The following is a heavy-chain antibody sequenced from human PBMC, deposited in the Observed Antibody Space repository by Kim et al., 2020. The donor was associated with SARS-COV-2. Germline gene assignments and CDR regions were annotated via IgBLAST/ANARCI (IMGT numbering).Heavy chain of an antibody. D-gene: IGHD3-10*01. CDR1: GYSVRSGYY. CDR2: IYHSGNT. CDR3: ARRTDYASGVSSYFAY. J-gene: IGHJ4*02. V-gene: IGHV4-38-2*02. Sequence: SETLSLTCTVSGYSVRSGYYWDWIRQPPGKGLEGIGSIYHSGNTYYNLSLKSRVTISVDMPKNQFSLKLSSVTAADTALYYCARRTDYASGVSSYFAYWGQGTLVTVSS.